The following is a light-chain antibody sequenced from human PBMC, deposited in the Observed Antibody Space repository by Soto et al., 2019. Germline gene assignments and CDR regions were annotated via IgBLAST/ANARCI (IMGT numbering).Light chain of an antibody. Sequence: EIVMTQSPATLSVSPGERATLSCRASQSVSSNLAWYQQKPGQAPRLLLYGASTRATGIPARFSGSGSGTEFTLNISRLQSEDFAVYYCQQYNNWPPRTFGQGTKLEIK. J-gene: IGKJ2*01. V-gene: IGKV3-15*01. CDR3: QQYNNWPPRT. CDR1: QSVSSN. CDR2: GAS.